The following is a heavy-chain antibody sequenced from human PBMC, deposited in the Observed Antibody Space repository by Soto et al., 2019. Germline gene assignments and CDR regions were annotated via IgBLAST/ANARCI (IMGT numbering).Heavy chain of an antibody. J-gene: IGHJ3*02. CDR3: ARANPSYGDYVSDAFDI. V-gene: IGHV3-66*01. CDR1: GFTVSSNY. Sequence: GGSLRLSCAASGFTVSSNYMSWVRQAPGKGLEWVSVIYSGGSTYYADSVKGRLTISRDNSKNTLYLQMNSLRAEDTAVYYCARANPSYGDYVSDAFDIWGQGTMVTVSS. CDR2: IYSGGST. D-gene: IGHD4-17*01.